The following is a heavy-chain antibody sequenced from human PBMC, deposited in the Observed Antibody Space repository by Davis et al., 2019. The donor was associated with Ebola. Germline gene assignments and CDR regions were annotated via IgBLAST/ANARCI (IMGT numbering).Heavy chain of an antibody. CDR1: GGSISFSNW. J-gene: IGHJ6*02. Sequence: PSETLSLTCAVSGGSISFSNWWSWVRQPPGKGLEWIGELYHSGSTNYSPSLKSRVTISVDKSKNQFFLKLSSVTAADTAMYYCARAGQQVAPYVYFGMDVWGQGTTVTVSS. CDR3: ARAGQQVAPYVYFGMDV. D-gene: IGHD6-13*01. V-gene: IGHV4-4*02. CDR2: LYHSGST.